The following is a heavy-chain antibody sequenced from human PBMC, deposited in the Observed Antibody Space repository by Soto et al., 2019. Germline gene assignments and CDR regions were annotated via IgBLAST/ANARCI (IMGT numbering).Heavy chain of an antibody. CDR1: GFTFNSYA. CDR3: AKRSEDLTAAGRNFDS. Sequence: GESLKISCAASGFTFNSYAMSWVRQAPGKGLEWVSAIRSGGDATYYADSVKGRFTISRDNSKNTLYLQMNSLRAGDTAVYYCAKRSEDLTAAGRNFDSWGQGTLVTVSS. V-gene: IGHV3-23*01. CDR2: IRSGGDAT. D-gene: IGHD6-13*01. J-gene: IGHJ4*02.